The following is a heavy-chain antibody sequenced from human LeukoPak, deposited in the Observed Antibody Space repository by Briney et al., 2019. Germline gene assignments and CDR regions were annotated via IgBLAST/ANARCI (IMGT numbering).Heavy chain of an antibody. CDR1: GFSFGSYA. D-gene: IGHD3-22*01. CDR3: AKDFYDSSGYRLFDC. Sequence: GGSLGLSCAASGFSFGSYAMSWVRQAPGKGLALEWVSTIIGSGGATYYGDSVKGRFTISRDNSKNTLYLQMNSLRAEDTAVYYCAKDFYDSSGYRLFDCWGQGTLVTVSS. J-gene: IGHJ4*02. CDR2: IIGSGGAT. V-gene: IGHV3-23*01.